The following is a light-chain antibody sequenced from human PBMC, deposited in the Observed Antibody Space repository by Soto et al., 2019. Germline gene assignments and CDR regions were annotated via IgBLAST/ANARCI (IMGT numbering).Light chain of an antibody. CDR1: SGSVSTNYY. V-gene: IGLV8-61*01. CDR3: VLYMGSGIWV. Sequence: VVTQEPSFSVSPGGTVTLTCGLSSGSVSTNYYPSWYQQTPGQSPRTLIYSTNTRSSGVPDRFSGSILGNKAALAITGAQEDDESDYYCVLYMGSGIWVFGGGTKLTVL. J-gene: IGLJ3*02. CDR2: STN.